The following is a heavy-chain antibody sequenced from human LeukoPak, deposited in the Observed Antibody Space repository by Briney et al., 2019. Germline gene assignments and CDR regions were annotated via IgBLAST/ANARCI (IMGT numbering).Heavy chain of an antibody. V-gene: IGHV1-8*03. J-gene: IGHJ5*02. CDR1: GYTFTSYD. Sequence: ASVKVSCKASGYTFTSYDINWVRQATGQGLEWMGWMNPNSGNTGYAQKFQGRVTITRNTSISTAYMELSSLRSEDTAVYYCARVPSYSNWFDPWGQGTLVTVSS. D-gene: IGHD1-26*01. CDR3: ARVPSYSNWFDP. CDR2: MNPNSGNT.